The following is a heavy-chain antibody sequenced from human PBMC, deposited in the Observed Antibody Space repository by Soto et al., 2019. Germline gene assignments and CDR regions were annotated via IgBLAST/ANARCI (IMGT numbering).Heavy chain of an antibody. J-gene: IGHJ6*02. CDR3: ERCPRSSWPYYYYFGMDV. D-gene: IGHD6-13*01. CDR2: TYYRSKWYN. Sequence: SQTLSLTFAISGDSVSSNSAAWNWIRQSPSRGLEWLGRTYYRSKWYNDYAVSVKSRRTINPDTSKNQFSLQLNSVTPEDTAVSASERCPRSSWPYYYYFGMDVWGPGTKLTVYS. CDR1: GDSVSSNSAA. V-gene: IGHV6-1*01.